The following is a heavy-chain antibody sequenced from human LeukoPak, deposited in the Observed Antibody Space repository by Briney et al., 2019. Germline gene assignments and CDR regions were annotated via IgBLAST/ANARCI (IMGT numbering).Heavy chain of an antibody. CDR3: ARSDWFDP. CDR2: IKSDGSST. CDR1: GFTFSGQW. V-gene: IGHV3-74*01. J-gene: IGHJ5*02. Sequence: TGGSLRHSCAASGFTFSGQWMHWVRQAPGKGLVWVSRIKSDGSSTYYADSVKGRFTISRDNAKNTLYLQMNSLRAEDTAVYYCARSDWFDPWGQGTLVTVSS.